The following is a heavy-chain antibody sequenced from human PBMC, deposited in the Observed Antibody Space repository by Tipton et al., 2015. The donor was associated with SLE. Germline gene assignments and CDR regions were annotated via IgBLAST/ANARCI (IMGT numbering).Heavy chain of an antibody. CDR2: IYYSGST. J-gene: IGHJ3*02. CDR3: ARGLDGYGAFDI. D-gene: IGHD5-24*01. V-gene: IGHV4-59*11. CDR1: GGSISSHY. Sequence: TLSLTCTVSGGSISSHYWSWIRQPPGKGLEWIGYIYYSGSTNYNPSLKSRVTISVDTSKNQFSLKLSSVTAADTAVYYCARGLDGYGAFDIWDQGTMVTVSS.